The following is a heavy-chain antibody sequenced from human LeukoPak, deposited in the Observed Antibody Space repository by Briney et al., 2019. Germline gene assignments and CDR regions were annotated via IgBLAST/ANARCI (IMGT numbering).Heavy chain of an antibody. Sequence: ASVKVSCKASGGTFSSYAISWVRQAPGQGLEWMGGIIPIFGTANYAQKFQGRVTITADESTSTAYMELSSLRSEDTAVYYCARESDHGGNAFFDYWGQGTLVTVSS. J-gene: IGHJ4*02. CDR2: IIPIFGTA. CDR3: ARESDHGGNAFFDY. V-gene: IGHV1-69*13. D-gene: IGHD4-23*01. CDR1: GGTFSSYA.